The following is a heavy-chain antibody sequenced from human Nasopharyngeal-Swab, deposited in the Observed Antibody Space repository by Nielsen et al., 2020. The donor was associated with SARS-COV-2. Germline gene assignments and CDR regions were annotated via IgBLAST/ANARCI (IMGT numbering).Heavy chain of an antibody. CDR1: GFTFSSYA. D-gene: IGHD3-16*02. CDR2: ISYDGRNE. V-gene: IGHV3-30*04. Sequence: GESLKISCAAPGFTFSSYAMHWVRQAPGKGLEWVAIISYDGRNEDYTDSVKGRFTISRDNSKNTLYLQMNSLRAEDTAVYYCAKGNTYRPEDHWGQGTLVTVSS. J-gene: IGHJ4*02. CDR3: AKGNTYRPEDH.